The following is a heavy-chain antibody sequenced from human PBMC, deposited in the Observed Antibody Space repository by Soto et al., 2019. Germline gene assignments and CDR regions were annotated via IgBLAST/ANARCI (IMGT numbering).Heavy chain of an antibody. V-gene: IGHV3-30-3*01. D-gene: IGHD5-18*01. CDR1: GFTFSDYT. CDR2: ISKDGTKK. Sequence: QTGGSLRLSCEASGFTFSDYTLYWVRQAPGKGLEWLAGISKDGTKKDYADSVKGRFTISRDNFRNTFYLQMDSLRSEDTALYYCAREGTKDSFYYYGLDVWGPGTTVTVSS. CDR3: AREGTKDSFYYYGLDV. J-gene: IGHJ6*02.